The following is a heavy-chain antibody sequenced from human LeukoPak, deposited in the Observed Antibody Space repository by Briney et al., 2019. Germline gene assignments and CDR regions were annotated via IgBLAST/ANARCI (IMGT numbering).Heavy chain of an antibody. Sequence: SETLSLTCTVSGGSISSSSYYWGWIRQPPGKGLEWIGSIYYSGSTYYNPSLKSRVTISVDTSKNQFSLKLSSVTAADTAVYYCARGGKGIAVAVEDYWGQGTLVTVSS. CDR2: IYYSGST. D-gene: IGHD6-19*01. CDR3: ARGGKGIAVAVEDY. V-gene: IGHV4-39*07. CDR1: GGSISSSSYY. J-gene: IGHJ4*02.